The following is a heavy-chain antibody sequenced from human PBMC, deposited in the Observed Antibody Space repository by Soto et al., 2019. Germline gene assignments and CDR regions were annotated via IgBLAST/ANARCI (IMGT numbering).Heavy chain of an antibody. D-gene: IGHD1-7*01. CDR1: GDSVSSNSAA. Sequence: GDSVSSNSAAWNWIRQSPSRGLEWLGRTYYRSKWYNDYAVSVKSRITINPDTSKNQFSLQLNSVTPEDTAVYYCARDRYNWNYGHYYYYYMDVWGKGTTVTVSS. V-gene: IGHV6-1*01. J-gene: IGHJ6*03. CDR2: TYYRSKWYN. CDR3: ARDRYNWNYGHYYYYYMDV.